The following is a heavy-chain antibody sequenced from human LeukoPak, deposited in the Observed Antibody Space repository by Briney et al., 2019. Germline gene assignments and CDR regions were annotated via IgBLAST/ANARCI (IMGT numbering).Heavy chain of an antibody. CDR3: ARDRPEWFGEFFDY. D-gene: IGHD3-10*01. J-gene: IGHJ4*02. CDR1: GHTFTGYY. V-gene: IGHV1-18*04. Sequence: ASVKVSCKASGHTFTGYYMHWVRQAPGQGLEWMGWISAYNGNTNYAQKLQGRVTMTTDTSTSTAYMELRSLRSDDTAVYYCARDRPEWFGEFFDYWGQGTLVTVSS. CDR2: ISAYNGNT.